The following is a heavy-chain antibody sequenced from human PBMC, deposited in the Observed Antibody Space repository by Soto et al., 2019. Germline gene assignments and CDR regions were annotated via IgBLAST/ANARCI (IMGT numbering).Heavy chain of an antibody. V-gene: IGHV1-8*01. J-gene: IGHJ6*02. D-gene: IGHD1-1*01. CDR1: GYTFTSYD. Sequence: QVQLVQSGAEVKKPGASVKVSCKASGYTFTSYDINWVRQATGQGLEWMGWMNPNSGNTGYAQKFQGRVTMTRNTSISTAYMELSSLRSEDTAVYYCARVFVWNWNYYYGMDVWGQGTTVTVSS. CDR3: ARVFVWNWNYYYGMDV. CDR2: MNPNSGNT.